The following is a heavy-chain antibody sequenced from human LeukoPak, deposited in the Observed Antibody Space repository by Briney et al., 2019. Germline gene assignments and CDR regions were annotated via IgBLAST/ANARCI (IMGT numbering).Heavy chain of an antibody. D-gene: IGHD5-18*01. CDR1: GYTFTGYY. J-gene: IGHJ4*02. V-gene: IGHV1-2*02. CDR3: ARGGGYSYGLPSGY. CDR2: INPNSGGT. Sequence: GASVTVSCKASGYTFTGYYMHWVRQAPGQGLDWMGWINPNSGGTNYAQKFQSRVTMTRDTSISTAYMELSRLRSDDTAVYYCARGGGYSYGLPSGYWGQGTLVTVSS.